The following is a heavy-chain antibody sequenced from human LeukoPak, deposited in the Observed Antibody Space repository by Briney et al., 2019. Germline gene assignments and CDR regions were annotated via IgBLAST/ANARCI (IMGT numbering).Heavy chain of an antibody. Sequence: PSETLSLTCIVSGDSISNYYWSWIRQPAGKGLEWIGRIYTCGSTNYNPSLKSRVTMSVDTSKNQFSLKLTSVTAADTAVYYCAREAAAGTFYFDYWGQGTLVTVSS. D-gene: IGHD6-13*01. CDR3: AREAAAGTFYFDY. CDR2: IYTCGST. CDR1: GDSISNYY. J-gene: IGHJ4*02. V-gene: IGHV4-4*07.